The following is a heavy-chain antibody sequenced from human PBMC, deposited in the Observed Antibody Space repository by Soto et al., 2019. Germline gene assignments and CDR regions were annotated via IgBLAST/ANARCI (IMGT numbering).Heavy chain of an antibody. CDR1: GFTFSSYW. Sequence: EVQLVESGGGLVQPGGSLRLSCTASGFTFSSYWMSWVRQAPGKGLGWVANIKEDGSGKYYVDSVKGRFSISRDNARNSRILQMTARKVRATACFFCVGVGRLGGNWGREPWSPSPQ. V-gene: IGHV3-7*03. CDR2: IKEDGSGK. D-gene: IGHD3-16*01. CDR3: VGVGRLGGN. J-gene: IGHJ4*02.